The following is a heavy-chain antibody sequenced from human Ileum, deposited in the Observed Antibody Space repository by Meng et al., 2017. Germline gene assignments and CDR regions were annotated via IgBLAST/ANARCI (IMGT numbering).Heavy chain of an antibody. CDR1: VGSSRSGAHY. V-gene: IGHV4-31*01. CDR3: ARVADGGNYRGWYFDL. CDR2: IYYSGIT. J-gene: IGHJ2*01. D-gene: IGHD4/OR15-4a*01. Sequence: QDQPQESGPGLVQPSQPLYVTCNVLVGSSRSGAHYWSWFRQHPGKGLEWIGYIYYSGITYYSPSLKSLATITVDRSKNQFSLRLKSVTAADTAVYYCARVADGGNYRGWYFDLWGRGTLVTVSS.